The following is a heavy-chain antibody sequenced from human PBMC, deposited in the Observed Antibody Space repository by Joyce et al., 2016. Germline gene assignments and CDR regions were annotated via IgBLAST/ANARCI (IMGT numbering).Heavy chain of an antibody. J-gene: IGHJ4*02. CDR2: ISYDGVYK. Sequence: QVQLVESGGGVVQPGRSLRLSCTASGLPLSNYGVHWVRQGPGKGLEWVAVISYDGVYKYYSDSVKGRFTISRDNARDTLFLEMNSLRAEDTAVYYCAKIVTAGYSSGWFLDYWGQGTLVTVSS. D-gene: IGHD6-25*01. CDR1: GLPLSNYG. V-gene: IGHV3-30*18. CDR3: AKIVTAGYSSGWFLDY.